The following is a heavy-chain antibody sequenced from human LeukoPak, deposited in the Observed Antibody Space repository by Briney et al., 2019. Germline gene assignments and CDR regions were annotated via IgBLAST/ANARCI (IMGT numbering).Heavy chain of an antibody. J-gene: IGHJ4*02. CDR3: TAERWYVFLF. V-gene: IGHV3-15*05. CDR2: IKSQKDGATT. Sequence: PGGSLRLSCAAFGFNFRDSWMSWVRQVPGKGLEWVGHIKSQKDGATTNYAAPVDGRFSISRDDSNNMVFLQMNNVKTEDTAVYFCTAERWYVFLFGGQGTPVTASS. CDR1: GFNFRDSW. D-gene: IGHD1-20*01.